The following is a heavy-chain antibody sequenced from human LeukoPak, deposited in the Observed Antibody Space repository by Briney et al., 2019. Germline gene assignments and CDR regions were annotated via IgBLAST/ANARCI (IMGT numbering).Heavy chain of an antibody. CDR1: GFTFSNYA. V-gene: IGHV3-23*01. CDR2: ISDSGDGT. CDR3: AKSIGGRTTGFDY. J-gene: IGHJ4*02. Sequence: SGGSLRLSCAASGFTFSNYAMSWVRQAPGKGLEWVSAISDSGDGTYYADSVKGRFTNSRDNSKNTLYLQMNSLRAEDTAIYYCAKSIGGRTTGFDYWGQGTLVTVSS. D-gene: IGHD4-17*01.